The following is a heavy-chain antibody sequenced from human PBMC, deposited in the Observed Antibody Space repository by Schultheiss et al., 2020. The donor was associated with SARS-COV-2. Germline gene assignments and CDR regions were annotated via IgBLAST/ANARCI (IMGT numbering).Heavy chain of an antibody. CDR3: ARTFMGELRGFDY. D-gene: IGHD1-26*01. CDR2: INHSGST. V-gene: IGHV4-30-2*01. Sequence: SETLSLTCAVSGGSISSGGYSWSWIRQPPGKGLEWIGEINHSGSTNYNPSLKSRVTISVDTSKNQFSLKLSSVTAADTAVYYCARTFMGELRGFDYWGQGTLVTVSS. CDR1: GGSISSGGYS. J-gene: IGHJ4*02.